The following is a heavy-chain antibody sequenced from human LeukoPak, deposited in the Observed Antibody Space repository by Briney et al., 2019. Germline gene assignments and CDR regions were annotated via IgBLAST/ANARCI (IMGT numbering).Heavy chain of an antibody. Sequence: GESLKISCQGSGYSFASSWIGWVRKMPGKGLEWMGFIYPGVSDTRYSPSFQGQVTISADKSISTAYLQWSSLKASDTAMYYCARHGRRGYDFWSGYQKQNWFDPWGQGTLVTVSS. D-gene: IGHD3-3*01. J-gene: IGHJ5*02. CDR2: IYPGVSDT. CDR3: ARHGRRGYDFWSGYQKQNWFDP. CDR1: GYSFASSW. V-gene: IGHV5-51*01.